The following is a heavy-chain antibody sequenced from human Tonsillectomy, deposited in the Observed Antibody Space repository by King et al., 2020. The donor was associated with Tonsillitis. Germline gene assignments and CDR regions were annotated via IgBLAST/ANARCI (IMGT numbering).Heavy chain of an antibody. CDR2: IKQDRSEK. D-gene: IGHD1-14*01. J-gene: IGHJ6*02. CDR1: GFTFNNYL. Sequence: QLVLSGGGLVQPGGSLILSCAASGFTFNNYLMSWVRPAPGKGLEWVATIKQDRSEKYYVDSVKGRFTISRDNAKNSLYLQMNSLRADDTAVYYCARAGNYYYYGMDVWGQGTTVTVSS. V-gene: IGHV3-7*03. CDR3: ARAGNYYYYGMDV.